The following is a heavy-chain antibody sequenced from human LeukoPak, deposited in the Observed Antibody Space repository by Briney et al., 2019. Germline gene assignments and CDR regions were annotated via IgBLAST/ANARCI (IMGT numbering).Heavy chain of an antibody. J-gene: IGHJ4*02. V-gene: IGHV3-7*01. CDR1: GFTFSSYA. Sequence: TGGSLRLSCAASGFTFSSYAMSWVRQAPGKGLEWVANIKQDGSEKYYVDSVKGRFTISRDNAKNSLYLQMNSLRAEDTAVYYCARDDSSGYYSVEYWGQGTLVTVSS. CDR2: IKQDGSEK. CDR3: ARDDSSGYYSVEY. D-gene: IGHD3-22*01.